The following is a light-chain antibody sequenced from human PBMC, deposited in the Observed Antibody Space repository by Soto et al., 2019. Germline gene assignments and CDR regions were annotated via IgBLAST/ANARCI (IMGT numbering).Light chain of an antibody. CDR2: DAS. V-gene: IGKV3-15*01. J-gene: IGKJ3*01. CDR1: QSISSN. Sequence: EMVMTQSPATLSVSPGERATLSCRASQSISSNLAWYQQKPGQSPRLLIYDASTRATGIPARFSGSGSGTEFTLTIRGLQSEDFAVYYCQQYHNWPRTFGPGTKVDVK. CDR3: QQYHNWPRT.